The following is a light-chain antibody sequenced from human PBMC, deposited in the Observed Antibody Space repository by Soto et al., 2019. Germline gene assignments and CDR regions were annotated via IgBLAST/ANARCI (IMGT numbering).Light chain of an antibody. CDR2: WAS. CDR3: QQYYSTPFT. V-gene: IGKV4-1*01. J-gene: IGKJ3*01. Sequence: DIVMTQSPDSLAVSLGERATINCKSSQNVLYSSNNKNYLAWYQQKPGQPPKLLIYWASTRESGVPDRFSGSGSETDFTLTISSLQAEDVAVYYCQQYYSTPFTFGPGTKVDIK. CDR1: QNVLYSSNNKNY.